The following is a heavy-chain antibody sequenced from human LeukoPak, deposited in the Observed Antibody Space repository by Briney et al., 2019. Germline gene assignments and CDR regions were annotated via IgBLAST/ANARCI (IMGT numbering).Heavy chain of an antibody. CDR1: GGSISSYY. CDR3: ASSYYYDSSGYYVDY. V-gene: IGHV4-59*01. J-gene: IGHJ4*02. Sequence: PETLSLTCTVSGGSISSYYWSWIRQPPGKGLEWIGYIYYSGSTNYNPSLKSRVTISVDTSKNQFSLKLSSVTAADTAVYYCASSYYYDSSGYYVDYWGQGTLVTVSS. CDR2: IYYSGST. D-gene: IGHD3-22*01.